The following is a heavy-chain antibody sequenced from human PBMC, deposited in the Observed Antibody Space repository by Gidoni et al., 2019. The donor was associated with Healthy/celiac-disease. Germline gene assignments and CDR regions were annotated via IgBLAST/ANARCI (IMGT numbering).Heavy chain of an antibody. V-gene: IGHV4-34*01. D-gene: IGHD3-10*01. CDR2: INHSGSI. J-gene: IGHJ5*02. CDR3: ARYYDP. CDR1: GGSFSGYY. Sequence: QVQLQQWGAGLLKPSETLSLTCAVYGGSFSGYYWSWIRQPPGKGLEGMVEINHSGSINYNPSLKSLVTISVDTSKNQFSLKLSSVTAADTAVYYCARYYDPWGQGTLVTVSS.